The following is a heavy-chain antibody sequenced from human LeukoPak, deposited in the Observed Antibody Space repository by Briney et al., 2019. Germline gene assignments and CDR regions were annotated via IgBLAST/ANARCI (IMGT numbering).Heavy chain of an antibody. CDR2: IYTSGST. V-gene: IGHV4-61*02. CDR3: ARVVGSSWVDAFDI. D-gene: IGHD6-13*01. CDR1: GGSISSGSYY. Sequence: SQTLSLTCTVSGGSISSGSYYWSWIRQPAGKGLEWIGRIYTSGSTNYNPSLKSRVTISVDTSKNQFSLKLSSVTAADTAVYYCARVVGSSWVDAFDIWGQGTMVTVSS. J-gene: IGHJ3*02.